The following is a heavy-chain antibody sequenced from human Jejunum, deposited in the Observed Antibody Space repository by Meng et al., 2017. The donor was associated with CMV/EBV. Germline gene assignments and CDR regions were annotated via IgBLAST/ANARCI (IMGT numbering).Heavy chain of an antibody. Sequence: QVQLVQSGSELKKPGASVKVSCKASGYTFTTNNLIWVRQAPGQGPEWTGWINTNTGNPTYARDLTGRFVFSSDTSVSTAYLQISSLKAEDTAVYYCARDGLNERYFDYWGQGTLVTVSS. V-gene: IGHV7-4-1*02. J-gene: IGHJ4*02. CDR2: INTNTGNP. CDR1: GYTFTTNN. CDR3: ARDGLNERYFDY.